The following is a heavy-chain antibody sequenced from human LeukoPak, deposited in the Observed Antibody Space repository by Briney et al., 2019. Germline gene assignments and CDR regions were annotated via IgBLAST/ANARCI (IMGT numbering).Heavy chain of an antibody. V-gene: IGHV4-39*07. CDR3: ARSRAFNSGAFDP. D-gene: IGHD1-26*01. Sequence: SETLSLTCTVSGGSISTNSFYWGWVRQPPGKGLEWIGTIFYNGATYYNPSLKSRVTISVDRSKNQFSLRLNSVTAADTAVYYCARSRAFNSGAFDPWGQGSLVTVSS. CDR1: GGSISTNSFY. CDR2: IFYNGAT. J-gene: IGHJ5*02.